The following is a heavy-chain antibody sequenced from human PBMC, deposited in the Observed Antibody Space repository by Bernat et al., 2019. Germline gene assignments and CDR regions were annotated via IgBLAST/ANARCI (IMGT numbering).Heavy chain of an antibody. CDR2: IYWDDDK. CDR1: GFSLSTSGVG. V-gene: IGHV2-5*02. D-gene: IGHD3-10*01. J-gene: IGHJ3*02. Sequence: QITLKESGPTLVKPTQTLTLTCTFSGFSLSTSGVGVGWIRQPPGKALEWLALIYWDDDKRYSPSLKSRLTITKDTSKNQVVLTMTNMDPVDTATYYCAHIPDAEPDYYGSGSYYGFGARDHDAFDIWGQGTMVTVSS. CDR3: AHIPDAEPDYYGSGSYYGFGARDHDAFDI.